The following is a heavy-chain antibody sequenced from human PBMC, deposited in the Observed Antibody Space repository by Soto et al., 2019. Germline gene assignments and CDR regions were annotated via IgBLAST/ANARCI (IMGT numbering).Heavy chain of an antibody. CDR1: GFTFSSYA. CDR3: AKDEAEKDYDSSGYQRLDD. V-gene: IGHV3-23*01. D-gene: IGHD3-22*01. J-gene: IGHJ4*02. Sequence: GGSLRLSCAASGFTFSSYAMSWVRQAPGKGLEWVSAISGSGGSTYYADSVKGRFTISRDNSKNTLYLQMNSLRAEDTAVYYCAKDEAEKDYDSSGYQRLDDWGQGTLVPVAS. CDR2: ISGSGGST.